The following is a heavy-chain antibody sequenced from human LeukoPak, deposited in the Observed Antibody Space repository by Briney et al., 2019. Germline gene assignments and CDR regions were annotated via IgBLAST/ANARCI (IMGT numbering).Heavy chain of an antibody. CDR1: GFTFSSYA. D-gene: IGHD2-15*01. J-gene: IGHJ5*02. V-gene: IGHV3-30-3*01. Sequence: GRSLRLSCAASGFTFSSYAMHWVRQAPGKGLEWVAVISYDGSNKYYADSVKGRFTISRDNSKNTLYLQMSSLRAEDTAVYYCARQRLGYCSGGSCYSSHNWFDPWGQGTLVTVSS. CDR3: ARQRLGYCSGGSCYSSHNWFDP. CDR2: ISYDGSNK.